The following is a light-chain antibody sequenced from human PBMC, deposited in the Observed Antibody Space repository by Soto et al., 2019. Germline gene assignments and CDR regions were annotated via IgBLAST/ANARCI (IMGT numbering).Light chain of an antibody. Sequence: PVETATLSCWASQSLRSSYLAWYQRKPGQAPRLLLFGASRRATGIPDRFNGSGSGTDFILTISRLEPEDVAVYYCQQHGTSPYTFGQGTRLEIK. CDR1: QSLRSSY. V-gene: IGKV3-20*01. CDR2: GAS. CDR3: QQHGTSPYT. J-gene: IGKJ5*01.